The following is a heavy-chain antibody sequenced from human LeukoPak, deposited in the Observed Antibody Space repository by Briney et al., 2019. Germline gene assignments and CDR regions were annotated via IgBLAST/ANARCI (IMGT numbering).Heavy chain of an antibody. J-gene: IGHJ4*02. D-gene: IGHD1/OR15-1a*01. Sequence: GASVKVSCTASGYTFTGYYMHWVRQAPGQGLGWRGGINPNSGGTKYAQKFQGRVTMTRDTSISTAYMELSRLRSDDTTVYYYARDGTAGVDYWGQGTLVTVSS. CDR2: INPNSGGT. V-gene: IGHV1-2*02. CDR1: GYTFTGYY. CDR3: ARDGTAGVDY.